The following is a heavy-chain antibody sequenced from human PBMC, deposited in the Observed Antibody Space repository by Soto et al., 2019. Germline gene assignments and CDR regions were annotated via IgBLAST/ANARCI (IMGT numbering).Heavy chain of an antibody. V-gene: IGHV3-30*04. D-gene: IGHD5-18*01. CDR3: ARDGGWIQYFDY. Sequence: QVQVVESGGGVVQPGRSLRLSCAASGFTFSSYTMHWVRQAPGKGLEWVAVILYDGSNKYYADSVKGRFTISRDNSKNTLYLQMDSLRAEDTAVYYCARDGGWIQYFDYWGQGTLVTVSS. CDR1: GFTFSSYT. J-gene: IGHJ4*02. CDR2: ILYDGSNK.